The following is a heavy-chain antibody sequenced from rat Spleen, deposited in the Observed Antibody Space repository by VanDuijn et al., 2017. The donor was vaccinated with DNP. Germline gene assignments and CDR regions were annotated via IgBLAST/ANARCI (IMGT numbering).Heavy chain of an antibody. V-gene: IGHV5-22*01. J-gene: IGHJ1*01. D-gene: IGHD1-1*01. CDR2: IRYDGGSI. CDR1: GFTFSDYY. CDR3: ARGSTTVDYWYFDF. Sequence: EVQLVESGGGLVQPGRSLKLSCAASGFTFSDYYMAWVRQAPTKGLEWVAYIRYDGGSIHYGDSVKGRFTISRDIAKNTLYLQVNSLRSEDTATYYCARGSTTVDYWYFDFWGPGTMVTVSS.